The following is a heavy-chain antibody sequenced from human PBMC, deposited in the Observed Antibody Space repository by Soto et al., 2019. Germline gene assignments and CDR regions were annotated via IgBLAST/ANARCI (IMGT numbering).Heavy chain of an antibody. CDR1: GGSVSSGSYY. J-gene: IGHJ6*02. CDR2: IYYSGST. D-gene: IGHD3-10*01. Sequence: SETLSLTCTVSGGSVSSGSYYWSWIRHPPGKGLEWIGYIYYSGSTNYNPSLKSRVTISVDTSKNQFSLKLSSVTAADTAVYYCARGTGYYGSGSYYYYYGMDVWGQGTTVTVS. CDR3: ARGTGYYGSGSYYYYYGMDV. V-gene: IGHV4-61*01.